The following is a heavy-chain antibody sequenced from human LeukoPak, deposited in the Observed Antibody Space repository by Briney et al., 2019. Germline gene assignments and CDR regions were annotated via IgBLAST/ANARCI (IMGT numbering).Heavy chain of an antibody. CDR3: AKIGSAANTDY. Sequence: GGSLRLSCAASGFTFSTYDMTWVRQAPGKGLEWVSSISGSSRNTYHADSVKGRFTISRDNFRNTLYLQMNSLRAEDASVYYCAKIGSAANTDYWGQGTLVIVSS. V-gene: IGHV3-23*01. CDR1: GFTFSTYD. CDR2: ISGSSRNT. D-gene: IGHD1-26*01. J-gene: IGHJ4*02.